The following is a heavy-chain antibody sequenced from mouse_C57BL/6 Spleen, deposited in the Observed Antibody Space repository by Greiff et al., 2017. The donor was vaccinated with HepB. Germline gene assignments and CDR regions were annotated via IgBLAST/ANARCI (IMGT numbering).Heavy chain of an antibody. CDR3: ARGITTVVARGFAY. CDR2: ISDGGSYT. J-gene: IGHJ3*01. CDR1: GFTFSSYA. Sequence: EVQVVESGGGLVKPGGFLKLSCAASGFTFSSYAMSWVRQTPEKRLEWVATISDGGSYTYYPDNVKGRFTISRDNAKNNLYLQMSHLKSEDTAMYYCARGITTVVARGFAYWGQGTLVTVSA. V-gene: IGHV5-4*01. D-gene: IGHD1-1*01.